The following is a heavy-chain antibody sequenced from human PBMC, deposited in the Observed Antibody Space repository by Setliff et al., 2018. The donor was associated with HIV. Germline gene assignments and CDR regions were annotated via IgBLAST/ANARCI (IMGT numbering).Heavy chain of an antibody. CDR2: ITGYNGNT. Sequence: ASVKVSCKASGYIFTNYGISWVRQAPGQGLEWMGWITGYNGNTNYAEKFQGRVTMTIDTSTSTAYLELRSLRSDDTAVYYCARGRGIEAIYYSFYYMDVWGKGTTVTVSS. J-gene: IGHJ6*03. CDR1: GYIFTNYG. V-gene: IGHV1-18*01. CDR3: ARGRGIEAIYYSFYYMDV. D-gene: IGHD2-21*01.